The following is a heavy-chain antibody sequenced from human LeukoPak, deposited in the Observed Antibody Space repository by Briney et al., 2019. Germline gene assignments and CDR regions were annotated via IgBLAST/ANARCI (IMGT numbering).Heavy chain of an antibody. CDR2: ISSSSSTI. CDR3: AREGTMIGARSNAFDI. CDR1: GFTYSSYS. V-gene: IGHV3-48*01. Sequence: GVSLRLSCAASGFTYSSYSMNWVRQAPGKGLEWVSYISSSSSTIYYADSVKGRFTISRDNAKNSLYLQMNSLRAEDTAVYYCAREGTMIGARSNAFDIWGQGTMVTVSS. J-gene: IGHJ3*02. D-gene: IGHD3-22*01.